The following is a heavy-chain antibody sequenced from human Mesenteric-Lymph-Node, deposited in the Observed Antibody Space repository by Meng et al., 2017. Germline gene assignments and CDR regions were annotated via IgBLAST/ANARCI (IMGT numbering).Heavy chain of an antibody. J-gene: IGHJ2*01. CDR3: AKHSLLRWFDWFFDV. CDR2: ITGSGDVK. V-gene: IGHV3-23*01. Sequence: GGSLRLSCEASGFTFNNYAMNWVRQAPGKGLEWVSTITGSGDVKHYADPVKGRFIISRDNSKNTLFLQMNSLRAEDTAIYYCAKHSLLRWFDWFFDVWGRGTLVTVSS. CDR1: GFTFNNYA. D-gene: IGHD3-10*01.